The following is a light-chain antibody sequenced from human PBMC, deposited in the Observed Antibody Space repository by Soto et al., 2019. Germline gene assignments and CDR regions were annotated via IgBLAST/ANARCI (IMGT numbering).Light chain of an antibody. CDR3: HQYDSAPVT. J-gene: IGKJ2*01. CDR1: QSVSSSY. V-gene: IGKV3-20*01. CDR2: GAS. Sequence: ENVLTQSPGTLSLSPGERATLSCRASQSVSSSYLTWYQQKPGQAPRLLIYGASSRATDIPDRFSCSVSGTYFTLTISRLEPQDFAVYYCHQYDSAPVTFGQGTKLEIK.